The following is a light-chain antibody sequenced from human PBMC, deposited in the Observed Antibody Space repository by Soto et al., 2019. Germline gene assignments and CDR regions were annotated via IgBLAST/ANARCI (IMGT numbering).Light chain of an antibody. Sequence: QSVPTQPASVSGSPGQSITISCSGTSSDVGTYNYVSWYQQHPGEAPKLIIYDVSSRPSGVSDRFSGSKSGNTASLTISGLQAEDEADYYCSSCTTSSTLVLGGGAKLTVL. CDR1: SSDVGTYNY. V-gene: IGLV2-14*03. J-gene: IGLJ3*02. CDR2: DVS. CDR3: SSCTTSSTLV.